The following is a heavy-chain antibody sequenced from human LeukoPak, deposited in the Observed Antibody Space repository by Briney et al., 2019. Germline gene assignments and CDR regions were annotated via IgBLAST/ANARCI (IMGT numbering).Heavy chain of an antibody. Sequence: ASVKVSCKASGYTFTSYGISWVRQAPGQGLEWMGGFDPEDGETIYAQKFQGRVTMTEDTSTDTAYMELSSLRSEDTAVYYCATLFSGPYQLLSADYWGQGTLVTVSS. V-gene: IGHV1-24*01. D-gene: IGHD2-2*01. J-gene: IGHJ4*02. CDR1: GYTFTSYG. CDR2: FDPEDGET. CDR3: ATLFSGPYQLLSADY.